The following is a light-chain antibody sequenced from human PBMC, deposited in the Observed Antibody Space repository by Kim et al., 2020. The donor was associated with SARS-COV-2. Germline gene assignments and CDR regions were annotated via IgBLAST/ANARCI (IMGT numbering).Light chain of an antibody. V-gene: IGLV3-21*04. CDR1: NIGSKS. J-gene: IGLJ2*01. CDR3: QVWDTTSEHVI. CDR2: YDS. Sequence: SYELTQPPSVSVAPGKTARITCGGNNIGSKSVNWYHQKPGQPPVLVIYYDSGRPSGIPERFSGSNSGNTATLTISRVEVGDEADYYCQVWDTTSEHVIFGGGTQLTVL.